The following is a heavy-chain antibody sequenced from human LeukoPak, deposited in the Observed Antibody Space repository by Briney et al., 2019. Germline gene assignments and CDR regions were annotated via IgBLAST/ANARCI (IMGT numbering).Heavy chain of an antibody. V-gene: IGHV1-18*01. CDR1: GYTFTSYD. J-gene: IGHJ5*02. CDR2: ISAYNGNT. CDR3: ARPVVNYYGSGSYYHRWGFDP. Sequence: ASVKVSCKASGYTFTSYDINWVRQAPGQGLEWMGWISAYNGNTNYAQKLQGRVTMTTDTSTSTAYMELRSLRSDDTAVYYCARPVVNYYGSGSYYHRWGFDPWGQGTLVTVSS. D-gene: IGHD3-10*01.